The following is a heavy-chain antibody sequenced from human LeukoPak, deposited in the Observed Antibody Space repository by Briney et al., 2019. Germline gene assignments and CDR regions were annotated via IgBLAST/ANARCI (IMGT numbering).Heavy chain of an antibody. V-gene: IGHV4-39*07. D-gene: IGHD5-12*01. CDR2: IYYSGST. Sequence: SETLSLTCTVSGGSISSSSYYWGWIRQPPGKGLEWIGSIYYSGSTYYNPSLKSRVTISVDTSKNQFSLKLSSVTAADTAVYYCARGLRISECWGQGALVTVSS. CDR3: ARGLRISEC. CDR1: GGSISSSSYY. J-gene: IGHJ4*02.